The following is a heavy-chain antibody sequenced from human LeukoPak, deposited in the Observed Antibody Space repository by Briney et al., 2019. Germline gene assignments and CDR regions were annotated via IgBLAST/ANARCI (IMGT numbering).Heavy chain of an antibody. CDR2: IHTSGST. D-gene: IGHD3-10*01. CDR3: ARDSSGRYYLDGFDI. CDR1: GGSMIDYY. V-gene: IGHV4-4*07. J-gene: IGHJ3*02. Sequence: PSETLSLSCTVSGGSMIDYYWSWIRQPAGKRLEWIGRIHTSGSTNYNPSLKSRVTMSVDTSNSQISLNLRSVTAADTAVYYCARDSSGRYYLDGFDIWGQGTMVTVSS.